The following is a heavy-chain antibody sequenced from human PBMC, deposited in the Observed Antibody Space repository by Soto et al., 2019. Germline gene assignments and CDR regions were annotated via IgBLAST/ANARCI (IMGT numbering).Heavy chain of an antibody. V-gene: IGHV1-18*01. Sequence: GASVKVSCKASGYTFTSYGISWVRQAPGQGLEWMGWISAYNGNTNYAQKLQGRVTMTTDTSTSTAYMELRSLRSDDTAVYYCARETSGRFLEWPQFDPWGQGTLVTVSS. CDR1: GYTFTSYG. CDR2: ISAYNGNT. D-gene: IGHD3-3*01. CDR3: ARETSGRFLEWPQFDP. J-gene: IGHJ5*02.